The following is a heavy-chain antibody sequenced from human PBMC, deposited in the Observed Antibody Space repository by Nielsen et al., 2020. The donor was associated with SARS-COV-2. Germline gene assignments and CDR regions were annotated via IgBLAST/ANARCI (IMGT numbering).Heavy chain of an antibody. J-gene: IGHJ4*02. D-gene: IGHD5-12*01. CDR2: ISGSGGST. CDR1: GFTFSSYA. CDR3: AKYSGYDSD. V-gene: IGHV3-23*01. Sequence: LSLTCAASGFTFSSYAMSWVRQAPGKGLEWVSAISGSGGSTYYADSVKGRFTISRDNSKNTLYLQMNSLRAEDTAVYYCAKYSGYDSDWGQGTLVTVSS.